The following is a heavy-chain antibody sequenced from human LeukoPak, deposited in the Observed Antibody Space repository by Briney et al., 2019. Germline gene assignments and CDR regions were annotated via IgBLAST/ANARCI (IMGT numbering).Heavy chain of an antibody. J-gene: IGHJ5*02. CDR1: GGSISSGSYY. CDR3: ARGFVVVTACPWFDP. CDR2: IYTSGST. Sequence: SETLSLTCTVSGGSISSGSYYWSWIRQPAGKGLEWIGRIYTSGSTNYNPSLKSRVTISVDTSKNQFSLKLSSVTAADTAVYYCARGFVVVTACPWFDPWGQGTLVTVSS. D-gene: IGHD2-21*02. V-gene: IGHV4-61*02.